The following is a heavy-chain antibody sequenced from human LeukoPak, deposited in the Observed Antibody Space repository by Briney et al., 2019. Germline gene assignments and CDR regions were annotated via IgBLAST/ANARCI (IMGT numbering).Heavy chain of an antibody. J-gene: IGHJ6*03. CDR2: ISYDGSNE. Sequence: GGSLRLSCAASGFTFSSYVMHWVRQAPGKGLEWVAIISYDGSNEYYADSVKGRFTISRDNSKSTLYLQMNSLRAADTAVYYCARRDIVVVPAATYYYYYMDVWGKGTTVTISS. V-gene: IGHV3-30*04. D-gene: IGHD2-2*01. CDR1: GFTFSSYV. CDR3: ARRDIVVVPAATYYYYYMDV.